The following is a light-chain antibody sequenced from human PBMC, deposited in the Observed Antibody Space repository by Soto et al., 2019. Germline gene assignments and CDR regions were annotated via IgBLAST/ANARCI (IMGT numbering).Light chain of an antibody. CDR1: NSDVGNYNL. Sequence: QSALTQPASVSGSPGQSITISCTGTNSDVGNYNLVSWYQQHPGKAPKLMMYEVTKRPSGVSNRFSGSKSGNTASLTISGLQAEDEADYYCCSYAGSATWVFGGGTQVTVL. V-gene: IGLV2-23*02. CDR3: CSYAGSATWV. CDR2: EVT. J-gene: IGLJ3*02.